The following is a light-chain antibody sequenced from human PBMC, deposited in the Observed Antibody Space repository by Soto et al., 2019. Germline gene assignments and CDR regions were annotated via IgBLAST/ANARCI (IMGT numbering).Light chain of an antibody. J-gene: IGLJ3*02. V-gene: IGLV1-40*01. CDR3: QSYDSSLGLV. Sequence: QSVLTQPPSVSGAPGQRVTISCTGSSSNIGAGYDVHWYQQLPGTAPKLLIYGNSNRPSGVPDRFSGSKSGTSAYLAITGLQAEDEADYYCQSYDSSLGLVFGGGTKLTVL. CDR2: GNS. CDR1: SSNIGAGYD.